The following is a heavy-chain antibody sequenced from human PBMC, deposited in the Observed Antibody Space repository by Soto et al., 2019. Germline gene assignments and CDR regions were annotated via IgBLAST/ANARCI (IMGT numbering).Heavy chain of an antibody. CDR2: IDSSGNTI. D-gene: IGHD6-13*01. J-gene: IGHJ4*02. V-gene: IGHV3-48*03. Sequence: EVQLVESGGGLAQPGGSLRLSCAASGFTFSGYEMNWVRQAPGKGLEWVSYIDSSGNTIDYADSVEGRFTISRDNAKNSLYLQMNSLRAEDTAIYYCARDGPAADFDHWGQGTQVTVSS. CDR3: ARDGPAADFDH. CDR1: GFTFSGYE.